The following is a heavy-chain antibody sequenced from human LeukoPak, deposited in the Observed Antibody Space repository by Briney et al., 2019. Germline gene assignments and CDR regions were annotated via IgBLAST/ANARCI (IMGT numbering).Heavy chain of an antibody. CDR3: AKDRSYYGSGSYYDY. V-gene: IGHV3-30*18. CDR1: GFTFSSHG. D-gene: IGHD3-10*01. Sequence: PGGSLRLSCAASGFTFSSHGMHWVRQAPGKGLEWVAVISYDGSNKYYADSVKGRFTITRDNSKNTLYLQMNSLRAEDTAVYYCAKDRSYYGSGSYYDYWGQGTLVTVSA. CDR2: ISYDGSNK. J-gene: IGHJ4*02.